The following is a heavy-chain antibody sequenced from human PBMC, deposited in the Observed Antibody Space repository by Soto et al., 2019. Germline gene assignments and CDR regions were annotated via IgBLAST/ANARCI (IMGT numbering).Heavy chain of an antibody. CDR1: GYTFTGYY. V-gene: IGHV1-2*04. Sequence: QVQLVQSGAEVKKPGASVKVSCKASGYTFTGYYMHWVRQAPGQGIEWMGWINPNSGGTNDAQKFQGWVTMTRETSISTAYMELSRLRSDDTAVYYCARGGPVVVVPAAMVGGWFDPWGQGTLVTVSS. D-gene: IGHD2-2*01. J-gene: IGHJ5*02. CDR2: INPNSGGT. CDR3: ARGGPVVVVPAAMVGGWFDP.